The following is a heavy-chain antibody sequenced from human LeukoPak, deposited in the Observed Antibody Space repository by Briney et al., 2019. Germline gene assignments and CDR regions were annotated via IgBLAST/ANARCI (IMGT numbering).Heavy chain of an antibody. CDR2: IVSCSSTI. Sequence: GVSLRLSCAASGFTFSTYSMNWVRQAPGKGLEWVSYIVSCSSTIYYADSVKGRFTISRDNAKNSLYLQMSSLRDEDSAVYYCARHSSPGCSSTTCPRGFDYWGQGTLVTLST. D-gene: IGHD2-2*01. CDR3: ARHSSPGCSSTTCPRGFDY. J-gene: IGHJ4*02. CDR1: GFTFSTYS. V-gene: IGHV3-48*02.